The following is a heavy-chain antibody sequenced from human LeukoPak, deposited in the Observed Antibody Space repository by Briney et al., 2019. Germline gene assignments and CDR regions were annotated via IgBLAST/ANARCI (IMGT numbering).Heavy chain of an antibody. CDR1: GFTFSSYW. V-gene: IGHV3-74*01. Sequence: GGSLRLSCAASGFTFSSYWMHWVRQAPGKGLVWVSRINSDGSFTNYADSVKGRFTTSRDNAKNTLYLQMNSLRAEDTAVYYCAREYGSSRYFDYWGQGTPVTVSS. D-gene: IGHD2-15*01. CDR3: AREYGSSRYFDY. CDR2: INSDGSFT. J-gene: IGHJ4*02.